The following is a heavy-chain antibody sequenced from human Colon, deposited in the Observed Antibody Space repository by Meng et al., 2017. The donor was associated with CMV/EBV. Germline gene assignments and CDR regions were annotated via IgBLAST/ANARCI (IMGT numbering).Heavy chain of an antibody. CDR3: AREALVRNTSPWFWTVFDS. CDR2: AYYRSQWHF. J-gene: IGHJ5*01. Sequence: SQTLSLTCAISGDSVSTNAAAWSGIRQSPSRGLEDLGRAYYRSQWHFDYGISVKSRLTFNADTSKNHLSMHLTSVTPEDTGVYYCAREALVRNTSPWFWTVFDSWGQGALVTVSS. V-gene: IGHV6-1*01. D-gene: IGHD3/OR15-3a*01. CDR1: GDSVSTNAAA.